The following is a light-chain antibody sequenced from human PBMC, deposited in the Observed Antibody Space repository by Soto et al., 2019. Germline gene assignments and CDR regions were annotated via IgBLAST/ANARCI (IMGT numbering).Light chain of an antibody. V-gene: IGKV3-15*01. CDR2: GAS. Sequence: EIILTQSPASLSVSPRERATLSCRASQSVNNNLAWYQQKRGQAPRLLIYGASTRATGIPGRFRGSGSGTEFTLTITSLQSEDFAVYFCQQYNNWPPDTFGQGTKLEIK. CDR1: QSVNNN. CDR3: QQYNNWPPDT. J-gene: IGKJ2*01.